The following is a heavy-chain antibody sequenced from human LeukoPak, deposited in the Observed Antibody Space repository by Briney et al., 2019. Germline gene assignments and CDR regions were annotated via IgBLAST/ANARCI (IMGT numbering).Heavy chain of an antibody. V-gene: IGHV3-7*01. Sequence: GGSLRLSCAVPGFTFSSYWMSWVRQAPGKGLEWVANIEQDGSAKYYVDSVKGRFTISRDNAKNSLFLQMNSLRVEDSAVYYCARGQYGYGYPHFDYWGQGNLVTVSS. CDR3: ARGQYGYGYPHFDY. CDR1: GFTFSSYW. J-gene: IGHJ4*02. CDR2: IEQDGSAK. D-gene: IGHD3-16*01.